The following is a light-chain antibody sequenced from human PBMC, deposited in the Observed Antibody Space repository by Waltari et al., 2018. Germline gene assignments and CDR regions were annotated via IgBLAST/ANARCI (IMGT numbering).Light chain of an antibody. J-gene: IGLJ7*01. CDR2: EDS. Sequence: QSVLTQPPSVSAAPGQRVTISCSGGSSNNGNNYVSWYRQFPETDPKLRIYEDSERPSGIPGRFPGSKSGTSATLDITGLQAGAEADYYCGTWDSSLIGAVFGGGTHLTVL. CDR1: SSNNGNNY. V-gene: IGLV1-51*02. CDR3: GTWDSSLIGAV.